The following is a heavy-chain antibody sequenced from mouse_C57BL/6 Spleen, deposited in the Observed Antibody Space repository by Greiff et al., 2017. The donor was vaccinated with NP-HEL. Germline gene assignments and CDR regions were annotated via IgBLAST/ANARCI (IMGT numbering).Heavy chain of an antibody. D-gene: IGHD1-1*01. CDR3: AIYYGRRAFAY. CDR1: GYTFTSYW. J-gene: IGHJ3*01. V-gene: IGHV1-52*01. Sequence: QVQLQQPGAELVRPGSSVKLSCKASGYTFTSYWMHWVKQRPIQGLEWIGNIDPSDSETHYNQKFKDKATLTVDKSSSTAYMQLSSLTSEDSAVYYCAIYYGRRAFAYWGQGTLVTVSA. CDR2: IDPSDSET.